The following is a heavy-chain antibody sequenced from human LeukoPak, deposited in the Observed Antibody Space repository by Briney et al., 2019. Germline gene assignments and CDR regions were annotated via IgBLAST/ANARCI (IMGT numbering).Heavy chain of an antibody. D-gene: IGHD6-19*01. CDR3: AKXXNSGWYXFXY. CDR1: GFTFSSYA. Sequence: GGSLRLSCAASGFTFSSYAMSWVRQAPGKGLKWVSAISDNGASTYYADSVKGRFTISRDNSKNTLYLQMNSLRAEDTATYYCAKXXNSGWYXFXYWGQGTXVTVS. V-gene: IGHV3-23*01. J-gene: IGHJ4*02. CDR2: ISDNGAST.